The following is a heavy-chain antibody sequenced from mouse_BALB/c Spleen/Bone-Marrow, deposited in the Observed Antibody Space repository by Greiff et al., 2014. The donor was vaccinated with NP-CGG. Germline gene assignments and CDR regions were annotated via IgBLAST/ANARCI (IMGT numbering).Heavy chain of an antibody. V-gene: IGHV5-9-4*01. CDR2: INSGGSYT. Sequence: VQLKQSGGGLVKPGGSLKLACAASGFSFNTYAMSWVRQSPEKRLEWVATINSGGSYTYYPDTVTGRFTISRGNAKNTLYLEMSSLRSEDAAMYYCARLDSSGSNYFDCWGQGTTLTVSS. J-gene: IGHJ2*01. CDR3: ARLDSSGSNYFDC. CDR1: GFSFNTYA. D-gene: IGHD3-2*01.